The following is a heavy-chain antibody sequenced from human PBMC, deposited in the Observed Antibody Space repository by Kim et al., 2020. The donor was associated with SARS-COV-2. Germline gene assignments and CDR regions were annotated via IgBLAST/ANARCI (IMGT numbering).Heavy chain of an antibody. CDR2: ISSSSSYI. V-gene: IGHV3-21*01. Sequence: GGSLRLSCAASGFTFSSYSMNWVRQAPGKGLEWVSSISSSSSYIYYADSVKGRFTISRDNAKNSLYLQMNSLRAEDTDVYYCARDGRIVATIFFLQEDYYCGMDVWGQGTTVTVSS. D-gene: IGHD5-12*01. CDR1: GFTFSSYS. J-gene: IGHJ6*02. CDR3: ARDGRIVATIFFLQEDYYCGMDV.